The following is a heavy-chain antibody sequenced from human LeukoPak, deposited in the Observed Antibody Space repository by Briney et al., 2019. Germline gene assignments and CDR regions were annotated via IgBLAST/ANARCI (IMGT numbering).Heavy chain of an antibody. CDR1: GFTFSSYE. V-gene: IGHV3-48*03. Sequence: PGGSLRLSCAASGFTFSSYEMNWVRQAPGKGLEWVSYISSSGSTIYYADSVKGRFTISRDNAKNSLYLQTNSLRAEDTAVYYCARDTDSSGYYSNWGQGTLVTVSS. CDR3: ARDTDSSGYYSN. J-gene: IGHJ4*02. CDR2: ISSSGSTI. D-gene: IGHD3-22*01.